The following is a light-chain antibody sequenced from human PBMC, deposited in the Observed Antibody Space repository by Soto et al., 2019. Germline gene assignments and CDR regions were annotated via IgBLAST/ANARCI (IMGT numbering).Light chain of an antibody. CDR3: QQYFNWPLPWN. J-gene: IGKJ3*01. V-gene: IGKV3-15*01. CDR2: GAS. CDR1: QSIRTN. Sequence: EIVLTQSPATLSVSAGGTVTLSCRASQSIRTNVAWYQQIPGQAPRLLVYGASTRATGVPARFSGSGSGIEFTLTISSLQSEDSAFYYCQQYFNWPLPWNFGPGTRWISN.